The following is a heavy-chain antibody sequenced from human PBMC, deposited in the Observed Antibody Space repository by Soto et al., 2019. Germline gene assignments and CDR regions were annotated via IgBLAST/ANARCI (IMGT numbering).Heavy chain of an antibody. CDR3: ARFRTEYAGLDY. CDR2: VCSSGST. J-gene: IGHJ4*02. CDR1: GGSVSSFC. Sequence: SETLSLTCYVSGGSVSSFCWTWIRQSPGKGLESIGYVCSSGSTNYNPSLESRVAISLDTSKNQFSLRLTSVTAADTAVYFCARFRTEYAGLDYWGQGTLVTVSS. V-gene: IGHV4-59*02. D-gene: IGHD2-2*01.